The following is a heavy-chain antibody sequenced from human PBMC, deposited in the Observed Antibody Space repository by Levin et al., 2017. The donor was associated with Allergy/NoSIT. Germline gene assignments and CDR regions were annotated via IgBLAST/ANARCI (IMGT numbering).Heavy chain of an antibody. Sequence: LSLTCAASGFTFSTYSMNWVRQAPEKGLEWVSSIDSSSDYIYYADSLKGRFTISRDNAKNSLFLHMNSLRAEDTAVHYCAREGEGSSADEIDYWGQGTLVTVSS. D-gene: IGHD6-19*01. CDR1: GFTFSTYS. V-gene: IGHV3-21*01. CDR3: AREGEGSSADEIDY. J-gene: IGHJ4*02. CDR2: IDSSSDYI.